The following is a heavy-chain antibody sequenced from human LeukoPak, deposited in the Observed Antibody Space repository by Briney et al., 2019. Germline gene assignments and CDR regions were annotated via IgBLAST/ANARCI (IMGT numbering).Heavy chain of an antibody. CDR1: GGSISSYY. CDR2: IYYSGST. D-gene: IGHD6-13*01. CDR3: ARHWETSSWYVDY. J-gene: IGHJ4*02. V-gene: IGHV4-59*08. Sequence: SETLSLTCTVSGGSISSYYWNWIRQPPGKGLEWIGYIYYSGSTDYNPSLKSRVTISVDTSKNQFSLKLSSVTAADTAVYYCARHWETSSWYVDYWGQGILVTVSS.